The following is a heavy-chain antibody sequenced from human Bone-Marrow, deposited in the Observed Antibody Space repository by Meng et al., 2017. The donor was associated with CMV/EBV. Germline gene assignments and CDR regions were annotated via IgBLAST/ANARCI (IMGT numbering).Heavy chain of an antibody. CDR1: GISISSSAHY. D-gene: IGHD2-2*01. V-gene: IGHV4-39*01. CDR2: SYYTGST. CDR3: ARGVIVVVPNWFDP. Sequence: SETLSLTCTVSGISISSSAHYWGWIRQPPGKGLEWIGSSYYTGSTYYNPSLKSRVSTSVDTSKNQFSLKLSSVTAADTAVYYCARGVIVVVPNWFDPWGQGTLVTVSS. J-gene: IGHJ5*02.